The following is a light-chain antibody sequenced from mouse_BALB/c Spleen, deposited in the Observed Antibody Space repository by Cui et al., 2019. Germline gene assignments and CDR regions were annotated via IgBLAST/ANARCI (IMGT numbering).Light chain of an antibody. CDR1: SSVSY. V-gene: IGKV4-80*01. J-gene: IGKJ1*01. CDR3: HQWSSYPWT. CDR2: STS. Sequence: QIVLTQSPAIMSASLREEITLTCSASSSVSYMHWYQQKSGTSPKLLIYSTSNLASGVPSRFSGSGSGTFSSLTISSVEAEDAADYYCHQWSSYPWTFGGGTKLGIK.